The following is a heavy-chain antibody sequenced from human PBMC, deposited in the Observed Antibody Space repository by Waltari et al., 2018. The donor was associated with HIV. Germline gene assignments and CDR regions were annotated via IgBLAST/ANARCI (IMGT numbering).Heavy chain of an antibody. V-gene: IGHV3-30*18. D-gene: IGHD4-17*01. Sequence: QLAESGGGVVRPGSSVTLSCVQSGSTFLNYGILWVSQAPGKGLEWVAVMSYDGSRRYYVDSVKGRFTISRDTSRNTQYLQMNSLRAEDTAVYYCAKGEYYGDYLGHWGQGTLVTVSS. J-gene: IGHJ4*02. CDR3: AKGEYYGDYLGH. CDR2: MSYDGSRR. CDR1: GSTFLNYG.